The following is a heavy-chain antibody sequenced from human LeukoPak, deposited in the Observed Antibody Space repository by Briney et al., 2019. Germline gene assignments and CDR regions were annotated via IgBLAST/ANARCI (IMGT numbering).Heavy chain of an antibody. J-gene: IGHJ4*02. CDR2: IQYDGTNK. Sequence: GGSLRLSCAASGFTFRSYGMYWVRQAPGKGLEWVALIQYDGTNKYYADSVKGRFTISRDNSKNTVYLQMNSLRAEDTAVYYCAKHGLPLVVISAPLDYWGQGTLVTVAS. CDR1: GFTFRSYG. V-gene: IGHV3-30*02. D-gene: IGHD2-15*01. CDR3: AKHGLPLVVISAPLDY.